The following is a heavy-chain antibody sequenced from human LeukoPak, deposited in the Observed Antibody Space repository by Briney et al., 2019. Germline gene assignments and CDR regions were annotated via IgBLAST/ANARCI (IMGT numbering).Heavy chain of an antibody. CDR3: AREHFIAAAAVDY. D-gene: IGHD6-13*01. CDR2: ISSSSSYI. Sequence: GGSLRLSCAASGFTFSSYSMTWVRQAPGKGLEWVSSISSSSSYIYYADSVKGRFTISRDNAKNSLYLQMNSPRAEDTAVYYCAREHFIAAAAVDYWGQGTLVTVSS. CDR1: GFTFSSYS. V-gene: IGHV3-21*01. J-gene: IGHJ4*02.